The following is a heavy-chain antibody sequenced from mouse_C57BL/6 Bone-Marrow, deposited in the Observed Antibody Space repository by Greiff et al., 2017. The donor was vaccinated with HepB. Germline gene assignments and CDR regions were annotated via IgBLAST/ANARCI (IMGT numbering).Heavy chain of an antibody. Sequence: EVQGVESGGGLVQPGGSLKLSCAASGFTFSDYYMYWVRQTPEKRLEWVAYISNGGGSTYYPDTVKGRFTISRDNAKNTLYLQMSRLKSEDTAIYYCARPSNYIFAYWGQGTLVTVSA. D-gene: IGHD2-5*01. J-gene: IGHJ3*01. CDR2: ISNGGGST. CDR1: GFTFSDYY. V-gene: IGHV5-12*01. CDR3: ARPSNYIFAY.